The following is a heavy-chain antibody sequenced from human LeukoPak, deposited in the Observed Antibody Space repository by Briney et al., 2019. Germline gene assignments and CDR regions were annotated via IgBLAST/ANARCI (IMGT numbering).Heavy chain of an antibody. CDR1: GGSISSSSYY. CDR2: IYYSGST. Sequence: PSETLSLTCTVSGGSISSSSYYWGWIRQPPGKGLEWIGSIYYSGSTYYNPSLKSRVTISVDRSKNQFSLKLSSVTAADTAVYYCVVAAAGYNWFDPWGQGTLVTVSS. D-gene: IGHD6-13*01. J-gene: IGHJ5*02. CDR3: VVAAAGYNWFDP. V-gene: IGHV4-39*07.